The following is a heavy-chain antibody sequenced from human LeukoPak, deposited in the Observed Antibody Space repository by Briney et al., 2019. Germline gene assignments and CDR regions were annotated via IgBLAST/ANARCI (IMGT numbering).Heavy chain of an antibody. CDR3: AKEGVVLRYFDWLLYGLDY. D-gene: IGHD3-9*01. V-gene: IGHV3-48*03. J-gene: IGHJ4*02. Sequence: PGGSLRLSCAASGFTFSSYEMNWARQAPGKGLEWVSYISSTGITISYADSVKGRLNISRDNSKNTLHLQMNNLRAEDTAVYYCAKEGVVLRYFDWLLYGLDYWGQGTLVTVSS. CDR1: GFTFSSYE. CDR2: ISSTGITI.